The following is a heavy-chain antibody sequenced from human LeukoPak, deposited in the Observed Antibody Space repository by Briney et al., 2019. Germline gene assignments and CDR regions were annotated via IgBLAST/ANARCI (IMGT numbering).Heavy chain of an antibody. V-gene: IGHV3-21*01. D-gene: IGHD7-27*01. J-gene: IGHJ4*02. CDR2: ISSSSSYI. Sequence: NAGGSLRLSCAASGFTFSSYSMNWVRQAPGXXLEWVSSISSSSSYIYYADSVKGRFTISRDNAKNSLYLQMNSLRAEDTAVYYCARGSVLTGEGGYWGQGTLVTVSS. CDR3: ARGSVLTGEGGY. CDR1: GFTFSSYS.